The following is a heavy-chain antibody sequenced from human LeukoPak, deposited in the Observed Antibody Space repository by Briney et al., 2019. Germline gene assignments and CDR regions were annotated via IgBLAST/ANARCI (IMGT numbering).Heavy chain of an antibody. D-gene: IGHD3-3*01. CDR2: IYTSGST. CDR3: ARGDYDFWSGYLDY. V-gene: IGHV4-61*02. J-gene: IGHJ4*02. Sequence: PSETLSLTCTVAGGSISSGSYYWSLIRQPAGKGLEWIGRIYTSGSTNYNPSLKSRVTISVDTSKNQFSLKLSSVTAADTAVYYCARGDYDFWSGYLDYWGQGTLVTVSS. CDR1: GGSISSGSYY.